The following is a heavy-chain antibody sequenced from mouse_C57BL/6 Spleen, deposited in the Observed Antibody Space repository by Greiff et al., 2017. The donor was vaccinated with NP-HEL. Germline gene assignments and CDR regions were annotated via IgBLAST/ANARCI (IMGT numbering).Heavy chain of an antibody. CDR1: GYTFTSYW. CDR2: IHPNSGST. V-gene: IGHV1-64*01. J-gene: IGHJ4*01. CDR3: ARKDQLLRGYAMDY. Sequence: QVQLQQPGAELVKPGASVKLSCKASGYTFTSYWMHWVKQRPGQGLEWIGMIHPNSGSTNYNEKFKSKATLTVDKSSSTAYMQLSSLTSEDAAVYYCARKDQLLRGYAMDYWGQGTSVTVSS. D-gene: IGHD1-1*01.